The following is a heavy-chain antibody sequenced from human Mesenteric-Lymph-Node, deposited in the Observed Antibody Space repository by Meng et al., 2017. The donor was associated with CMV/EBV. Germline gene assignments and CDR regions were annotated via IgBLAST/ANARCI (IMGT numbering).Heavy chain of an antibody. V-gene: IGHV3-15*01. CDR2: IKSKTDGGTT. Sequence: SCAASGFTFSNAWMSWVRQAPGKGLEWVGRIKSKTDGGTTDYAAPVKGRFTISRDDSKNTLYLQMNSLKTEDTAVYYCTSLIVATIADWGQGTLVTVSS. CDR3: TSLIVATIAD. D-gene: IGHD5-12*01. J-gene: IGHJ4*02. CDR1: GFTFSNAW.